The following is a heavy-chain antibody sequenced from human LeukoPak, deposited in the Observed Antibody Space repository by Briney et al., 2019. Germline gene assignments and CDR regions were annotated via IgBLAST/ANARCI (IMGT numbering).Heavy chain of an antibody. V-gene: IGHV4-61*02. CDR1: GGSISSGSYY. CDR2: IYTSGST. Sequence: PSETLSLTCTVSGGSISSGSYYWSWIRQPAGKGLEWIGRIYTSGSTNYNPSLKSRVTMSVDTSKNQFSLKLSSVTAADTAVYYCARDRLEYCSGTSCYGGGNYMDVWGKGTTVTISS. D-gene: IGHD2-2*01. J-gene: IGHJ6*03. CDR3: ARDRLEYCSGTSCYGGGNYMDV.